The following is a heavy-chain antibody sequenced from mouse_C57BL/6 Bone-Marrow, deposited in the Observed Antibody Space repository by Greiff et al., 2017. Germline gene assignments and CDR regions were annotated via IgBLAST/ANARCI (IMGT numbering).Heavy chain of an antibody. V-gene: IGHV2-2*01. CDR1: GFSLTSYG. CDR2: IWSGGST. D-gene: IGHD2-13*01. Sequence: QVQLQQSGPGLVQPSQSLSITCTVSGFSLTSYGVHWVRQSPGKGLEWLGVIWSGGSTDYNAAFISRLSISKDNSKSQVFFKMNSLQADDTAIYYCAKIYYGGGYWGQGTTLTVSS. J-gene: IGHJ2*01. CDR3: AKIYYGGGY.